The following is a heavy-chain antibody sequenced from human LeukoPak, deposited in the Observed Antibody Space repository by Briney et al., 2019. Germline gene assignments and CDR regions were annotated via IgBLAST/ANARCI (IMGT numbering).Heavy chain of an antibody. V-gene: IGHV3-23*01. Sequence: GGSLRLSCVASGFTFGKYWMSWVRQAPGKGLEWVSAISGSGGSTYYADSVKGRFTISRDNSKNTLYLQMNSLRAEDTAVYYCAKAGHYDILTGYFWWGQGTLVTVSS. CDR3: AKAGHYDILTGYFW. CDR1: GFTFGKYW. D-gene: IGHD3-9*01. CDR2: ISGSGGST. J-gene: IGHJ4*02.